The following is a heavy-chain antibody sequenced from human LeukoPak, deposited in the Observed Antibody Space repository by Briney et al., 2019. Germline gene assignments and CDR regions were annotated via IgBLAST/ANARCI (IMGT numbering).Heavy chain of an antibody. Sequence: PGGSLRLSCATSGFTVSSNYMSWVRQAPGKGLEWVSVIYSDGSTYYADSVKGRFTISRGNSKNTLYLQMNSLRAEDTAVYYCARDLKGRNYFDYWGQGTLVTVSS. CDR1: GFTVSSNY. CDR2: IYSDGST. J-gene: IGHJ4*02. CDR3: ARDLKGRNYFDY. V-gene: IGHV3-53*01.